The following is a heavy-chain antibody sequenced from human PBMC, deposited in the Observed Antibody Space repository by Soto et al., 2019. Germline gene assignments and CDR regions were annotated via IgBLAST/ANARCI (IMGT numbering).Heavy chain of an antibody. V-gene: IGHV2-26*01. Sequence: FGPALVNPTATLPLTCTVSGFSLINARMEVRSMCHTPGTDLEWLAHIFSKDEKSYSTSLKSRLTISKDTSKSQLVLTMTNMDPVDTATYYCARMGKYAREFDYWSKGTLVTVS. CDR3: ARMGKYAREFDY. J-gene: IGHJ4*02. CDR2: IFSKDEK. CDR1: GFSLINARME.